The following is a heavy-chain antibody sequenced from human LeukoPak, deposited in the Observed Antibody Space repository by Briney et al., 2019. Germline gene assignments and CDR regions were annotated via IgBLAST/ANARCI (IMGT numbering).Heavy chain of an antibody. CDR1: GFTFSDYY. D-gene: IGHD6-13*01. CDR2: ISGGGTI. J-gene: IGHJ4*02. CDR3: ARDRIAAGGTVHQH. V-gene: IGHV3-11*01. Sequence: GGSLRLSCAASGFTFSDYYMGWIRQAPGKGQEWVSSISGGGTISYADSVKGRFTISRDNAKNSLYLQMNSLRAEDTAVYYCARDRIAAGGTVHQHWGQGTLVTVSS.